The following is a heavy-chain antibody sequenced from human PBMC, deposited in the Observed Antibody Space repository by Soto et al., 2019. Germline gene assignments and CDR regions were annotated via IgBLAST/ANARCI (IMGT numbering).Heavy chain of an antibody. CDR3: VKDGSSGWPYFDDMDV. J-gene: IGHJ6*02. Sequence: GASVRLSCSASGFTFSSYAMHWVRQAPGKGLEYVSAISSNGGSTYYADSVKGRFTISRDNSKNALYLQMSSLRAEDTALYYCVKDGSSGWPYFDDMDVWGRGTTVTVSS. CDR2: ISSNGGST. D-gene: IGHD6-19*01. V-gene: IGHV3-64D*06. CDR1: GFTFSSYA.